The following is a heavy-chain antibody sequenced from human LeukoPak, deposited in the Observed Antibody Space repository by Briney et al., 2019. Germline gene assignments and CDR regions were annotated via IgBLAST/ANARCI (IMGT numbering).Heavy chain of an antibody. CDR1: GGSISTYY. CDR3: ARQDRDYDILTGPEE. V-gene: IGHV4-34*01. CDR2: IKHSGRT. Sequence: SETLSLTCTVSGGSISTYYWSWIRRPPGKGLEWIGEIKHSGRTNYNPSLKSRVTISGDTSKNQFSLKLSSVTAADTAVYYCARQDRDYDILTGPEEWGQGTLVTVSS. D-gene: IGHD3-9*01. J-gene: IGHJ4*02.